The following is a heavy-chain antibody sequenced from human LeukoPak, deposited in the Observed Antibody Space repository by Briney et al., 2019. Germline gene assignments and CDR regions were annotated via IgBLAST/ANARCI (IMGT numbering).Heavy chain of an antibody. V-gene: IGHV3-7*03. CDR3: ARGGGGYVGFDY. D-gene: IGHD5-12*01. Sequence: TGGSLRLSCAVSGLTFSTYWMSWVRQAPGKGLEWVANIKQDGSEKYYVDSVKGRFTISRDNAKNSLYLQMNSLRAEDTAVYHCARGGGGYVGFDYWGQETLVTVSS. J-gene: IGHJ4*02. CDR1: GLTFSTYW. CDR2: IKQDGSEK.